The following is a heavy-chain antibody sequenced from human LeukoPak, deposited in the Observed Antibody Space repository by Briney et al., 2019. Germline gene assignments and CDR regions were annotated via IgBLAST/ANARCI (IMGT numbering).Heavy chain of an antibody. V-gene: IGHV1-8*01. Sequence: ASVKVSCKASGYTFTSYDINWVRQATGQGLEWMGWMNPNSGNTGYAQKFQGRVTMTRNTSISTAYMELSSLRSEDTAVYYCARVTLVRGVIHYYYYGMDVWGQGTTVTVS. CDR3: ARVTLVRGVIHYYYYGMDV. CDR2: MNPNSGNT. CDR1: GYTFTSYD. D-gene: IGHD3-10*01. J-gene: IGHJ6*02.